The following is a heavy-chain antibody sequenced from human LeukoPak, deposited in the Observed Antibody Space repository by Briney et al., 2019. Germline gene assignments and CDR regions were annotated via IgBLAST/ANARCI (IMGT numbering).Heavy chain of an antibody. CDR2: ISSSGSTI. J-gene: IGHJ6*02. D-gene: IGHD2-2*01. CDR3: ARAEGYCSSTSCYYVSYYYGMDV. Sequence: GGSLRLSCAVSGITLSNYGMSWVRQAPGKGLEWVSYISSSGSTIYYADSVKGRFTISRDNAKNSLYLQMNSLRAEDTAVYYCARAEGYCSSTSCYYVSYYYGMDVWGQGTTVTVSS. CDR1: GITLSNYG. V-gene: IGHV3-11*01.